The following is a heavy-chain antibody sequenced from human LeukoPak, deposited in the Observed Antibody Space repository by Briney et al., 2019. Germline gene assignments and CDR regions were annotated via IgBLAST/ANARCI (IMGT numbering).Heavy chain of an antibody. CDR2: IYYSGST. D-gene: IGHD2-15*01. CDR3: ARGDIVVVVAATDTQETQYYFDY. J-gene: IGHJ4*02. Sequence: SETLSLTCTVSGGSLSSYYWSWLRQPPGKGLEWIGYIYYSGSTNYNPSLKSRVTISVDTSKNQFSLKLSSVTAADTAVYYCARGDIVVVVAATDTQETQYYFDYWGQGTLVTVSS. V-gene: IGHV4-59*08. CDR1: GGSLSSYY.